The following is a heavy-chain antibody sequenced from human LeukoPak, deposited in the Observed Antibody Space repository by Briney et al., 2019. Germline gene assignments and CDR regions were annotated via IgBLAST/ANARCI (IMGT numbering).Heavy chain of an antibody. D-gene: IGHD3-10*01. CDR3: ARIPAWLGAFGYFDL. V-gene: IGHV3-11*01. CDR1: GFIFSDYY. CDR2: VSSRSSASTK. J-gene: IGHJ2*01. Sequence: GGTLRLTCAATGFIFSDYYMSWIRQAPGKGLEWISYVSSRSSASTKYYADSVKGRFSISRDNAKNSLYLQMNSLRVEDTAVYYCARIPAWLGAFGYFDLWGRGTLLTVSS.